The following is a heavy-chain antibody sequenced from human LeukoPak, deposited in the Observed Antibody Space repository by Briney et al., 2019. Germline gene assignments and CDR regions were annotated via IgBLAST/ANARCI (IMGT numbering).Heavy chain of an antibody. D-gene: IGHD3-3*01. CDR2: ISSSSSYI. V-gene: IGHV3-21*01. CDR3: ARGGYDFWSGYFIDY. J-gene: IGHJ4*02. CDR1: GFTFSSYS. Sequence: PGGSLRLSCAASGFTFSSYSMNWVRQAPGKGLEWVSSISSSSSYIYYADSVKGRFTISRDNAKNSLYLQMNSLRAEDTAVYYCARGGYDFWSGYFIDYWGQGTLVTVSS.